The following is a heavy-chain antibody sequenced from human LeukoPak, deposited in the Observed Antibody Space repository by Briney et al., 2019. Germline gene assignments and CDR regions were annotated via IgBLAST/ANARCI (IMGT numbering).Heavy chain of an antibody. CDR3: ARPLGARGILTGYYLV. CDR1: GYTFTGYY. J-gene: IGHJ4*02. CDR2: INPNSGGT. D-gene: IGHD3-9*01. Sequence: ASVKVSCKASGYTFTGYYMHWVRQAPGQGLEWMGWINPNSGGTNYAQKFQGRVTMTRDTSISTAYMELSRLRSDDTAVYYCARPLGARGILTGYYLVWGQGTLVTVSS. V-gene: IGHV1-2*02.